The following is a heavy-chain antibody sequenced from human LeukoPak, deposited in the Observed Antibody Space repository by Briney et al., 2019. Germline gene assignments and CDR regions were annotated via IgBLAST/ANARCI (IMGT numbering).Heavy chain of an antibody. D-gene: IGHD4-23*01. CDR2: INHSGST. CDR1: GGSFSGYY. J-gene: IGHJ4*02. CDR3: ARGTDYGGNPAFDY. Sequence: PSETLSLTCAVYGGSFSGYYWSWIRQPPGKGLEWIGEINHSGSTNYNPSLKSRVTISVDTSKNQFSLKLSSVTAAGTAVYYCARGTDYGGNPAFDYWGQGTLVTVSS. V-gene: IGHV4-34*01.